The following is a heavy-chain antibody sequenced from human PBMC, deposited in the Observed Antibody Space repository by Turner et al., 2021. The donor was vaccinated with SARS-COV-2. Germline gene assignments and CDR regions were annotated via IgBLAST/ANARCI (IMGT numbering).Heavy chain of an antibody. V-gene: IGHV1-69*06. CDR2: IIPIFGTP. D-gene: IGHD6-19*01. Sequence: QVQLVQSGAEVKKPGSSVKVSCKASGGTFSSYAISWVRQAPGQGLEWMGGIIPIFGTPNYAQKFQGRVTMTEDTSTDTAYMELSSLRSEDTAVYYCATGVAVAGTPSDYYYYYGMDVWGQGTTVTVSS. CDR3: ATGVAVAGTPSDYYYYYGMDV. CDR1: GGTFSSYA. J-gene: IGHJ6*02.